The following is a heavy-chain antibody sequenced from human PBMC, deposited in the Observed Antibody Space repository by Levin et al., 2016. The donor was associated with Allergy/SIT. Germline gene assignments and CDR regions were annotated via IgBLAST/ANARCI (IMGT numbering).Heavy chain of an antibody. D-gene: IGHD2-2*01. V-gene: IGHV3-48*01. CDR2: ISSSSSTI. J-gene: IGHJ6*03. Sequence: WIRQPPGKGLEWVSYISSSSSTIYYADSVKGRFTISRDNAKNSLYLQMNSLRAEDTAVYYCASLHCSSTSCYDGDYYYYYMDVWGKGTTVTVSS. CDR3: ASLHCSSTSCYDGDYYYYYMDV.